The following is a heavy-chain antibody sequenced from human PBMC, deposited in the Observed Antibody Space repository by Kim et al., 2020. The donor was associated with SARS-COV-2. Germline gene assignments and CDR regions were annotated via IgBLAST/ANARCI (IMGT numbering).Heavy chain of an antibody. CDR3: ASRGSAAAGTWGDYYGMDV. Sequence: SVKVSCKASGGTFSSYAISWVRQAPGQGLEWMEGIIPIFGTANYAQKFQGRVTITADESTSTAYMELSSLRSEDTAVYYCASRGSAAAGTWGDYYGMDVWGQGTTVTVSS. J-gene: IGHJ6*02. CDR2: IIPIFGTA. D-gene: IGHD6-13*01. CDR1: GGTFSSYA. V-gene: IGHV1-69*13.